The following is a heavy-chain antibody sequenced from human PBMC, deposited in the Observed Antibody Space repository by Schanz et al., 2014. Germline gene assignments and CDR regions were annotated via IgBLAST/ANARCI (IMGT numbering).Heavy chain of an antibody. D-gene: IGHD1-1*01. CDR2: ISSSSSTI. CDR3: VRDRRNADLDY. Sequence: EVQLVESGGGLVQPGGSLRLSCAASGFSFSRYSMNWVRQAPGKGLEWISYISSSSSTIYHADSVKGRFTISRDNAKNSVFLQMNSLRAEDTAVYYCVRDRRNADLDYWGQGTLVTVSS. V-gene: IGHV3-48*01. CDR1: GFSFSRYS. J-gene: IGHJ4*02.